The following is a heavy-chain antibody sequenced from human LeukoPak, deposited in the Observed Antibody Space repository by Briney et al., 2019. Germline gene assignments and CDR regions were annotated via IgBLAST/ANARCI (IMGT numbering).Heavy chain of an antibody. V-gene: IGHV4-38-2*02. CDR2: IYHDGTT. J-gene: IGHJ1*01. Sequence: SETLSHTCTVSGFSISSGYFWGWIRQPPGKGLEWIGNIYHDGTTYYNPSLKSRVIISVDTSKNQFSLKLNSVTAADTAAYYCARVAAGIGFFQHWGQGTLVTVSS. D-gene: IGHD6-13*01. CDR3: ARVAAGIGFFQH. CDR1: GFSISSGYF.